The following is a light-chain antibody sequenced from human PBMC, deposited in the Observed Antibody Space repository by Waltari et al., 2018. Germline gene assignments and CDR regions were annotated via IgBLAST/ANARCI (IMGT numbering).Light chain of an antibody. CDR1: SSDVGSYNL. CDR2: EDS. CDR3: CSYAGSFTLI. Sequence: QSALTQPASVSGSPGQSITISCTGTSSDVGSYNLVSWYQEHPGKAPKLMIYEDSKRPSGVSNRFSGSKSGNTASLTSSGLQAEDEADYYCCSYAGSFTLIFGGGTKLTVL. V-gene: IGLV2-23*01. J-gene: IGLJ2*01.